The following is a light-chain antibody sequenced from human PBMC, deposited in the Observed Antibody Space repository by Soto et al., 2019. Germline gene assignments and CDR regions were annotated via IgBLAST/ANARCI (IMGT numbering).Light chain of an antibody. V-gene: IGLV2-8*01. CDR1: SSDVGGYNY. CDR2: EVS. Sequence: ALTQPPSASGSPGQSVTISCTGTSSDVGGYNYVSWYQQHPGKAPKLMIYEVSKRPSGVPDRFSGSKSGNTASLTVSGLQAEDEADYYCSSYAGSNIVVFGGGTKLTVL. CDR3: SSYAGSNIVV. J-gene: IGLJ2*01.